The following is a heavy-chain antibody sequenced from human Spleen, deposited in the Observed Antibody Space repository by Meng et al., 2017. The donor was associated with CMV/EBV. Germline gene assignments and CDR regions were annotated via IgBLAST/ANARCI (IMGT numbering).Heavy chain of an antibody. CDR3: ARDLNDSSGYYRAFEI. Sequence: SVKVSCKASGYTFTDYYMHWVRQAPGQGLEWMGGIIPIFGTANYAQKFQGRVTITTDESTSTAYMELSSLRSEDTAVYYCARDLNDSSGYYRAFEIWGQGTVVTVSS. V-gene: IGHV1-69*05. J-gene: IGHJ3*02. CDR1: GYTFTDYY. CDR2: IIPIFGTA. D-gene: IGHD3-22*01.